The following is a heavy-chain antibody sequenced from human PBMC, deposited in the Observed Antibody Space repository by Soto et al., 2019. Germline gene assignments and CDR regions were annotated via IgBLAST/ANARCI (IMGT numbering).Heavy chain of an antibody. D-gene: IGHD4-4*01. CDR1: GGSISSGGYY. V-gene: IGHV4-31*03. CDR2: IYYSGST. CDR3: ARVPYSNYPHFDY. J-gene: IGHJ4*02. Sequence: SETLSLTCTVSGGSISSGGYYWSWIRQHPGKGLEWIGYIYYSGSTYYNPSLKSRVTISVDTSKNQFSLKLSSVTAADTAVYYCARVPYSNYPHFDYWGQGTLVTVSS.